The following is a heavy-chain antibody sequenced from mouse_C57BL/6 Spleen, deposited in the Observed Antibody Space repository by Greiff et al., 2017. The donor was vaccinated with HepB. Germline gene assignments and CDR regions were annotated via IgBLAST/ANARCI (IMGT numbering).Heavy chain of an antibody. CDR1: GFSLTSYA. V-gene: IGHV2-9-1*01. Sequence: VQLQESGPGLVAPSQSLSITCTVSGFSLTSYAISWVRQPPGKGLEWLGVIWTGGGTNYNSALKSRLSISKDNSKSQVFLKMNSLQTDDTARYYCARPYDYDEEAWFAYWGQGTLVTVSA. J-gene: IGHJ3*01. CDR3: ARPYDYDEEAWFAY. CDR2: IWTGGGT. D-gene: IGHD2-4*01.